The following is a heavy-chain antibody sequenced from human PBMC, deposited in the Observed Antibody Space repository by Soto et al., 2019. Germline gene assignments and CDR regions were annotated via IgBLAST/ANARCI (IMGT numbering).Heavy chain of an antibody. V-gene: IGHV6-1*01. CDR3: ARARYSSSWWFNP. D-gene: IGHD6-6*01. CDR2: TYYRSRFFS. Sequence: SQTLSLTCAISGHSVSSYSAAWKWIRQSPSGGLEWLGRTYYRSRFFSDYAESVKSRIIINPDTYKNQFSLLMKSVPPEDTAVYYCARARYSSSWWFNPWGQGTTVTVSS. CDR1: GHSVSSYSAA. J-gene: IGHJ5*02.